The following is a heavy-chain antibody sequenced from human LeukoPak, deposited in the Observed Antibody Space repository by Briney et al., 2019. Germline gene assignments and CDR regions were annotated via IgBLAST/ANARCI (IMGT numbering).Heavy chain of an antibody. Sequence: AASVKVSCKASGYTFTGYYMHWVRQAPGQGLEWMGWINPNSGGTNYAQKFQGRVTMTRDTSISTAYMELSRLRSDDTAVYYCARDGAIAAAGSHYMDVWGKGTTVTVSS. CDR2: INPNSGGT. D-gene: IGHD6-13*01. CDR3: ARDGAIAAAGSHYMDV. CDR1: GYTFTGYY. V-gene: IGHV1-2*02. J-gene: IGHJ6*03.